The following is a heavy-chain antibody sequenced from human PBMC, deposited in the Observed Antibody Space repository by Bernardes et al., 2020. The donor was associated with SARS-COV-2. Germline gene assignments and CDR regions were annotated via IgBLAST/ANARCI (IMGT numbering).Heavy chain of an antibody. CDR3: ARESRSSSPRSPFDY. D-gene: IGHD6-6*01. V-gene: IGHV1-2*04. Sequence: ASVKVSCKASGYTFTGYYMHWVRQAPGQGLEWMGWINPNSGGTNYAQKFQGWVTMTRDTSISTAYMELSRLRSDDTAVYYCARESRSSSPRSPFDYWGQGTLVTVSS. J-gene: IGHJ4*02. CDR1: GYTFTGYY. CDR2: INPNSGGT.